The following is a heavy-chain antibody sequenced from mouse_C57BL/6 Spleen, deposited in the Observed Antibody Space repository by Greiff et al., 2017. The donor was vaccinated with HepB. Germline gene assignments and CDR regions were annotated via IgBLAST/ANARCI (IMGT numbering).Heavy chain of an antibody. J-gene: IGHJ4*01. V-gene: IGHV5-17*01. CDR3: ARNYYGYYYAMDY. Sequence: DVKLVESGGGLVKPGGSLKLSCAASGFTFSDYGMHWVRQAPEKGLEWVAYISSGSSTIYYEDTVKGRFTISRDNAKNTLFLQMTRLRSEDTAMYYCARNYYGYYYAMDYWGQGTSVTVSS. CDR2: ISSGSSTI. D-gene: IGHD1-1*01. CDR1: GFTFSDYG.